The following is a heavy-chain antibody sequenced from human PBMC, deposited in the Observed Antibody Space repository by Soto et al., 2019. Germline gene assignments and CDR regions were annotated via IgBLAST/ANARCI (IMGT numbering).Heavy chain of an antibody. CDR2: IYYSGST. CDR3: ARAQGRQWLYY. J-gene: IGHJ4*02. Sequence: SETLSLTCTVSGGSISSYYWSWIRQPPGKGLEWIGYIYYSGSTNYNPSLKSRVTISVDTSKNQFSLKLSSVTAADTAVYYCARAQGRQWLYYWGQRTLVTVSS. CDR1: GGSISSYY. D-gene: IGHD6-19*01. V-gene: IGHV4-59*01.